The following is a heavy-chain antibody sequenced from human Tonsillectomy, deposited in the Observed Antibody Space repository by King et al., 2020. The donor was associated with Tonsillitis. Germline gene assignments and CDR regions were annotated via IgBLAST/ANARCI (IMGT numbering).Heavy chain of an antibody. V-gene: IGHV5-51*01. CDR2: IYPGDSDT. Sequence: VQLVESGAEVKKPGESLKISCKGSGYSFTSYWIGWVRQMPGKGLEWMGIIYPGDSDTRYSPSFQGQVTISADKSLSTAYLQWSSLKASDTAMYYCARGLDSLLTSLMSTWFDPCGQGTLVTVSS. J-gene: IGHJ5*02. D-gene: IGHD3-9*01. CDR3: ARGLDSLLTSLMSTWFDP. CDR1: GYSFTSYW.